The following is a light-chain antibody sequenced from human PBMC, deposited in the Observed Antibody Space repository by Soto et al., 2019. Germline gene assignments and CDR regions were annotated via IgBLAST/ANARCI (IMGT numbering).Light chain of an antibody. CDR2: GAY. Sequence: EIVMTQSPATLSVAPGERVTFSCRASQGVSRKLAWYHHKPGQAPRLLISGAYTWATGIPAKFNGSGSGTECPLTISRLQSEDCAIYYCLRYYKWPITFGGGAKVEIK. V-gene: IGKV3-15*01. CDR1: QGVSRK. J-gene: IGKJ4*01. CDR3: LRYYKWPIT.